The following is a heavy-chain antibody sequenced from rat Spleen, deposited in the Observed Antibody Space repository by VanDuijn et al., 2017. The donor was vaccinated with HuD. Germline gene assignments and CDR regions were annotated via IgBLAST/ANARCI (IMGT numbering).Heavy chain of an antibody. J-gene: IGHJ2*01. CDR1: GFTFSRYW. CDR3: AVAGYGY. CDR2: ISSDGVNT. V-gene: IGHV5-58*01. Sequence: EVQLVESGGGLVQPGKSLKLSCVASGFTFSRYWMYWVRQAPGTGLEWVSSISSDGVNTYYPDSVKGRFTISRDNAENIVYLQMNSLKCEDTASYYCAVAGYGYWGQGVMVTVSS. D-gene: IGHD1-7*01.